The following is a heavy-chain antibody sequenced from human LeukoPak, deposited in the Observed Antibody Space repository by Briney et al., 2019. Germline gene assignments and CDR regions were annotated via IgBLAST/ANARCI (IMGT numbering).Heavy chain of an antibody. CDR3: ARGAHKRDDYGGFFDY. V-gene: IGHV3-30*04. CDR1: GFTFSNYA. D-gene: IGHD4-23*01. CDR2: ISYDGSKK. Sequence: GGSLRLSCAASGFTFSNYAMHWVRQAPGKGVEWVAVISYDGSKKDYADSEKGRFTISRDNSKNTLYLQMNSLRAEDTAIYYCARGAHKRDDYGGFFDYWGQGTLVTVSS. J-gene: IGHJ4*02.